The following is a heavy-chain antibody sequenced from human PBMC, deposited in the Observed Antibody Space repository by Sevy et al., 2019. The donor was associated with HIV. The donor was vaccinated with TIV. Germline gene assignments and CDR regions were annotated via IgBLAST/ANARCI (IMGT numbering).Heavy chain of an antibody. CDR2: IKQDGSGK. CDR1: GFTFSNYW. V-gene: IGHV3-7*01. J-gene: IGHJ3*02. Sequence: GGSLRLSCAASGFTFSNYWMNWVRQAPGKGLEWVANIKQDGSGKYYVDSVKGRFTISRDNTKKSLFLQMNSLRVEDTAVYYWATDLFSRSYADAIDIWGQGTMVTVSS. CDR3: ATDLFSRSYADAIDI. D-gene: IGHD3-10*01.